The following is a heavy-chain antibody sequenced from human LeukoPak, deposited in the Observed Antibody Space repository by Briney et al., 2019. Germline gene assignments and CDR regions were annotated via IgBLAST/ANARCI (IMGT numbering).Heavy chain of an antibody. V-gene: IGHV3-48*03. CDR2: ITGSGSSI. J-gene: IGHJ4*02. CDR3: ARSEARFMLS. CDR1: GFTFSRFE. Sequence: GGSLRLSCAASGFTFSRFEMNWVRQAPGKGLEWVSYITGSGSSIYYADSVKGRLTVSRDNAKNSLYLQMNSLRAEDTAVYYCARSEARFMLSWGQGTLVTVSS. D-gene: IGHD3-16*02.